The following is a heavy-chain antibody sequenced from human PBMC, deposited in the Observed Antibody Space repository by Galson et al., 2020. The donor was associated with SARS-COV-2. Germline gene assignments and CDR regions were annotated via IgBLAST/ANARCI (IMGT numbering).Heavy chain of an antibody. V-gene: IGHV4-61*02. D-gene: IGHD3-3*01. CDR3: AREAGYKEITIFGVVRGNYYYGMDV. J-gene: IGHJ6*02. Sequence: ETSETLSLTCTVSGGSISSGSYYWSWIRQPAGKGLEWIGRIYTSGSTNYNPSLKSRVTISVDTSKNQFSLKLSSVTAADTAVYYCAREAGYKEITIFGVVRGNYYYGMDVWGQGTTVTVSS. CDR1: GGSISSGSYY. CDR2: IYTSGST.